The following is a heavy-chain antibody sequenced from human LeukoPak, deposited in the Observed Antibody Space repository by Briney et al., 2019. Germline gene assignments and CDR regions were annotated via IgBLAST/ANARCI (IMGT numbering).Heavy chain of an antibody. Sequence: PGGSLRLSCAASRFTFSSYWMHWVRQAPGKGLVWVSRINSDGSSTSYADSVKGRFTISRDNAKNTLYLQMNSLRAEDTAVYYCARDNGAVAGPYNFDYWGQGTLVTVSS. CDR3: ARDNGAVAGPYNFDY. CDR2: INSDGSST. D-gene: IGHD6-19*01. J-gene: IGHJ4*02. CDR1: RFTFSSYW. V-gene: IGHV3-74*01.